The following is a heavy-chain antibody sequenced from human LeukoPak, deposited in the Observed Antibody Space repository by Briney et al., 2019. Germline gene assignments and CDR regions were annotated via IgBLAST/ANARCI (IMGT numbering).Heavy chain of an antibody. V-gene: IGHV1-69*05. D-gene: IGHD5-12*01. CDR1: GGTFSSYA. CDR2: IIPIFGTA. J-gene: IGHJ4*02. Sequence: ASVNVSCKASGGTFSSYAISWVRQAPGQGLEWMGGIIPIFGTANYAQKFQGRVTITTDKSTSTAYMELSSLRSEDTAVYYCARLPPTHGYSGYGGIDYWGQGTLVTVSS. CDR3: ARLPPTHGYSGYGGIDY.